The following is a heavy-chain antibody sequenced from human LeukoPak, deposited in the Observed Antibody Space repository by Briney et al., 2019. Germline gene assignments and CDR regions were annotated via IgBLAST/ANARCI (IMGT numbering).Heavy chain of an antibody. V-gene: IGHV1-69*06. Sequence: ASVKVSCKASGGTFSSYAISWVRQAPGQGLEWMGGIIPIFGTANYAQKFQGRVTITADKSTSTAYMELSSLRSEDTAVYYCARARLGVDWFDPWGQGTLVTVSS. CDR2: IIPIFGTA. D-gene: IGHD2-8*02. J-gene: IGHJ5*02. CDR3: ARARLGVDWFDP. CDR1: GGTFSSYA.